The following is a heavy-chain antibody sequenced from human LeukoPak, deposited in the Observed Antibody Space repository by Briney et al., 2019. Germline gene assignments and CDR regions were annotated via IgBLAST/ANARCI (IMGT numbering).Heavy chain of an antibody. CDR3: VSNHYYDSSGYSMRFYYYGMDV. CDR1: GFTFSSYA. J-gene: IGHJ6*02. Sequence: GGSLRLSCSASGFTFSSYAMHWVRQAPGKGLEYVSAISSNGGSTYYADSVKGRFTISRDNSKNTLYLQMSSLRAEDTAVYYCVSNHYYDSSGYSMRFYYYGMDVWGQGTTVTAS. D-gene: IGHD3-22*01. CDR2: ISSNGGST. V-gene: IGHV3-64D*09.